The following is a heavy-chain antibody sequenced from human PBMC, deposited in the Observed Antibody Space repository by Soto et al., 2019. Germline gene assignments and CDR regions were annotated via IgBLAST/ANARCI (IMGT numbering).Heavy chain of an antibody. D-gene: IGHD2-15*01. CDR1: GFSLSTSGVG. J-gene: IGHJ4*02. V-gene: IGHV2-5*01. Sequence: QISLKESGPTLVKPTETLTLTCSFSGFSLSTSGVGVGWIRQPPGKALERFGMVYWNVENRYSPSLTNRLTITKDTSKNQVVLTLTDMDPEDTGTYFCAHRRCSGGSCYFDYWGQGTLVTVSS. CDR3: AHRRCSGGSCYFDY. CDR2: VYWNVEN.